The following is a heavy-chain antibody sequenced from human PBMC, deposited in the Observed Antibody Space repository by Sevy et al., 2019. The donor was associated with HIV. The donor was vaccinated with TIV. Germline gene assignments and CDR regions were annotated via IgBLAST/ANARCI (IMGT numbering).Heavy chain of an antibody. Sequence: ASVKVSCKASGYTFTSYGISWVRQAPGQGLEWMGWISAYNGNTNYAQKLQGRVTMTTDTSTSTAYMELRSLRSDDTAGYYGAGDLSAGLWWGELFHRGGVDYWGQGTLVTVSS. CDR3: AGDLSAGLWWGELFHRGGVDY. D-gene: IGHD3-10*01. CDR1: GYTFTSYG. J-gene: IGHJ4*02. CDR2: ISAYNGNT. V-gene: IGHV1-18*01.